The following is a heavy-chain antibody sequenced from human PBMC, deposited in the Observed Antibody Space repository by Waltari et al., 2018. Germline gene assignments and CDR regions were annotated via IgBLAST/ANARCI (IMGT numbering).Heavy chain of an antibody. D-gene: IGHD3-16*01. CDR2: ISYDGSNK. CDR1: GFTFSSYA. V-gene: IGHV3-30-3*01. J-gene: IGHJ6*02. CDR3: ARDGGGVYYYGMDV. Sequence: QVQLVESGGGVVQPGRSLRLSCAASGFTFSSYAMHWVRQAPGKGLEWVAVISYDGSNKYYADSVKGRFTISRDNSKNTLYLQMNSLRAEDTAVYYCARDGGGVYYYGMDVWGQGTTVTVSS.